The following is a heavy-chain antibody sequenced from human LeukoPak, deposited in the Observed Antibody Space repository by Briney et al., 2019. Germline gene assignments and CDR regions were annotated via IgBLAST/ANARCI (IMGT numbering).Heavy chain of an antibody. D-gene: IGHD5-12*01. CDR2: INHSGST. CDR1: GGSFSGYY. J-gene: IGHJ6*03. Sequence: SETLSLTCAVYGGSFSGYYWSWIRQPPGKGLEWIGEINHSGSTNYNPSLKSRVTISVDTSKNQFSLKLSSVTAADTAVYYCATGRGYSGYDYYYYYYYMDVWGKGTTVTVSS. V-gene: IGHV4-34*01. CDR3: ATGRGYSGYDYYYYYYYMDV.